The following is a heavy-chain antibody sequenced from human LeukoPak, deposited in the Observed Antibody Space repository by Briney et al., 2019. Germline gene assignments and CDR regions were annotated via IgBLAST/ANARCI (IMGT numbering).Heavy chain of an antibody. CDR3: ARETMVTQNDAFDI. CDR1: GYTFTSYG. J-gene: IGHJ3*02. CDR2: ISAYNGNT. D-gene: IGHD4/OR15-4a*01. V-gene: IGHV1-18*01. Sequence: ASVKVSCKASGYTFTSYGISWVRQAPGQGLEWMGWISAYNGNTNYAQKLQGRVTMTTDTSATTAYMELSSLRSEDTAVYYCARETMVTQNDAFDIWGQGTMVTVSS.